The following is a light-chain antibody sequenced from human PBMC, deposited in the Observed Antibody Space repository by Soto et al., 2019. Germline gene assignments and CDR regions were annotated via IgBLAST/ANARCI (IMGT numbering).Light chain of an antibody. CDR3: QQYNGYSRT. CDR2: DVS. J-gene: IGKJ1*01. V-gene: IGKV1-5*01. Sequence: DIQMTQSPSTLSASVGDRVTITCRASQSIGSSLAWYQQKPGKAPNLLISDVSSLERGVPSRFSGSGSGTEFTHTIRSLQPDDFATYYCQQYNGYSRTFGQGTKVDIK. CDR1: QSIGSS.